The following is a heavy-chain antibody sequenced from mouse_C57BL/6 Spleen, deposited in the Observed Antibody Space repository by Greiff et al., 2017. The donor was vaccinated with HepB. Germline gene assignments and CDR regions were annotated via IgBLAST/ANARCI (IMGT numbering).Heavy chain of an antibody. D-gene: IGHD2-5*01. Sequence: QVQLQQPGAELVKPGASVKMSCKASGYTFTSYWITWVKQRPGQGLEWIGDIYPGSGSTNYNEKFKSKATLTVDTSSSTAYMQLSSLTSEDSAVYYCARSYSNEAWFAYWGQGTLVTVSA. CDR1: GYTFTSYW. CDR3: ARSYSNEAWFAY. J-gene: IGHJ3*01. CDR2: IYPGSGST. V-gene: IGHV1-55*01.